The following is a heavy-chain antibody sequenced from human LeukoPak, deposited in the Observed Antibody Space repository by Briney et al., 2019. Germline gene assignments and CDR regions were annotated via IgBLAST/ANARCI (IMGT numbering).Heavy chain of an antibody. Sequence: PGGSLRLSCAASGFSFSSYDMHWVRQATGKGLEWVSAIGTAGDTYYPGSVKGRFTISRENAKNSLYLQMNSLRAGDTAVYYCAREGWEGGMDVWGQGTTVTVSS. J-gene: IGHJ6*02. CDR2: IGTAGDT. CDR1: GFSFSSYD. D-gene: IGHD1-26*01. CDR3: AREGWEGGMDV. V-gene: IGHV3-13*04.